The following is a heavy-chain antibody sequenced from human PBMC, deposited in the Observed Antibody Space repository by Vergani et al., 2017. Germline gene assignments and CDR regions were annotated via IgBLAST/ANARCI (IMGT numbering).Heavy chain of an antibody. D-gene: IGHD2-2*01. J-gene: IGHJ6*02. CDR2: INHSGST. CDR3: ARGSFRVVVVPAAIRYYYYGMDV. CDR1: GGSFSGYY. Sequence: QVQLQQWGAGLLKPSETLSLTCAVYGGSFSGYYWSWIRQPPGKGLEWIGEINHSGSTNYNPSLKSRVTISVDTSKNQFSLKLSSVTAADTAVYYCARGSFRVVVVPAAIRYYYYGMDVWGQGTTVTVSS. V-gene: IGHV4-34*01.